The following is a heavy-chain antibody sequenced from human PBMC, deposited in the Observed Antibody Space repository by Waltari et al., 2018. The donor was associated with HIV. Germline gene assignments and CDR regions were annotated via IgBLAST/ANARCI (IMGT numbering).Heavy chain of an antibody. J-gene: IGHJ5*02. D-gene: IGHD5-18*01. Sequence: QLQLQESGPGLVKPSETLSLTCTVSGGSISSSSYYWGWIRQPPGKGLEWIGSIYYSGSTYYNPSLKSRVTISVDTSKNQFSLKLSSVTAADTAVYYCARDVRLDTAMPPWGVWFDPWGQGTLVTVSS. CDR1: GGSISSSSYY. V-gene: IGHV4-39*07. CDR3: ARDVRLDTAMPPWGVWFDP. CDR2: IYYSGST.